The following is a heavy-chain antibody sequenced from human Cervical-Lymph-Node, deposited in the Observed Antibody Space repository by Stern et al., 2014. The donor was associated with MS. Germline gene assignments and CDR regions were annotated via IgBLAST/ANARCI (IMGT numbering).Heavy chain of an antibody. CDR3: ARFYGSGSYDWFDP. CDR1: GGSISSGGYY. D-gene: IGHD3-10*01. CDR2: IYYSGST. V-gene: IGHV4-31*01. Sequence: QVQLQESGPGLVKPSQTLSLTCTVSGGSISSGGYYWSWIRQHPGKGLEWIGYIYYSGSTYYNPSLKSLVTISVDTSKNQFSLKLSSVTAADTAVYYCARFYGSGSYDWFDPWGQGTLVTVSS. J-gene: IGHJ5*02.